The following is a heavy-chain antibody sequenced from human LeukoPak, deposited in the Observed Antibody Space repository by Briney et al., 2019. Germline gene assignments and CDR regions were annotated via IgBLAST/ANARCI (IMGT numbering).Heavy chain of an antibody. CDR2: ISAYNGNT. CDR3: ARDLPGIAVEGAFDI. CDR1: GYTFTSYG. J-gene: IGHJ3*02. V-gene: IGHV1-18*01. Sequence: ASVKVSCKASGYTFTSYGISWVRQAPGQGLEWMGWISAYNGNTNYAQKLQGRVTISADKSTNTAYMELSSLRSEDTAVYYCARDLPGIAVEGAFDIWGQGTMVTVSS. D-gene: IGHD6-19*01.